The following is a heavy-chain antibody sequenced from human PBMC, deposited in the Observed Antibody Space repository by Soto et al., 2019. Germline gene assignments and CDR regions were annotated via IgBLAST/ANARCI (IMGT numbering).Heavy chain of an antibody. J-gene: IGHJ5*02. V-gene: IGHV3-7*03. CDR1: GFSFGSYA. D-gene: IGHD3-16*02. CDR2: IEEDGSEK. CDR3: ARYRSLDP. Sequence: PVGSLRLSCAASGFSFGSYALSWARQAPGMGLQWVASIEEDGSEKYYVDPVKGRFTISRENAKNSLYLQMNSLRAEDTAVYYCARYRSLDPWGQGILVTVSS.